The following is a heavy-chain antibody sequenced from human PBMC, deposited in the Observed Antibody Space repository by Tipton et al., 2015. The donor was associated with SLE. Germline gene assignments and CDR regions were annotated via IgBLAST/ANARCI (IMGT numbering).Heavy chain of an antibody. V-gene: IGHV4-59*11. CDR2: IYYSGST. J-gene: IGHJ4*02. CDR1: GGSISSHY. D-gene: IGHD1-26*01. CDR3: ARDQGGREIDF. Sequence: TLSLTCTVSGGSISSHYWSWIRQPPGEGLEWIGYIYYSGSTNYNPSLKSRVTISVDTSKTQFSLKLRSVTAADTAVYYCARDQGGREIDFWGQGTLVTVSS.